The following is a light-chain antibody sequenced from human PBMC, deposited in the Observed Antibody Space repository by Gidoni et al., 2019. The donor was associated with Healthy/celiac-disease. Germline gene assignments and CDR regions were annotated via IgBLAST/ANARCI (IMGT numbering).Light chain of an antibody. CDR3: LQYYSTLYT. Sequence: DIQMTQSPSSLSASVGDRVTITCRASQGISNSLAWYQQKPGKAPKLLLYAASRLESGVPSRFSGSGSGTDYTLTISSLQPEDFATYYCLQYYSTLYTFGQGTKLEIK. CDR2: AAS. V-gene: IGKV1-NL1*01. CDR1: QGISNS. J-gene: IGKJ2*01.